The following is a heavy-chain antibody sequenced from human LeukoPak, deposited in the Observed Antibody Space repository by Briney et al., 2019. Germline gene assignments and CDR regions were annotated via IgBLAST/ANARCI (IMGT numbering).Heavy chain of an antibody. Sequence: GGSLRLSCAASGFTFSSSAMSWVRQAPGKGLEWVSAIGGGGGGTYYADSVKGRFTISRDSSKNTLYLGMNSLRAEDTAVYYCAKRSPYYFHYWGQGTLVTVSS. CDR2: IGGGGGGT. D-gene: IGHD1-26*01. CDR3: AKRSPYYFHY. J-gene: IGHJ4*02. V-gene: IGHV3-23*01. CDR1: GFTFSSSA.